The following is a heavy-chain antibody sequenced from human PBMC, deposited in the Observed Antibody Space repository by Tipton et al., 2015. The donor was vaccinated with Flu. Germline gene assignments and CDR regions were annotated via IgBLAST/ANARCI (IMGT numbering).Heavy chain of an antibody. CDR1: GGSVSSYF. J-gene: IGHJ3*02. D-gene: IGHD3-22*01. V-gene: IGHV4-59*08. CDR2: IYYTGST. CDR3: ARHGGISMIHGVLHGFDI. Sequence: TLSLTCTVSGGSVSSYFWSWIRQPPGKALEWVGYIYYTGSTNYNPSLKSRVSISLDTSKNHFSLKLSSVTAADTAVYYCARHGGISMIHGVLHGFDIWGQGAVVTVSS.